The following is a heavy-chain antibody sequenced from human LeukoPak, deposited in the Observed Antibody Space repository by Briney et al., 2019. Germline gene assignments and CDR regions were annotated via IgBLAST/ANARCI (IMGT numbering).Heavy chain of an antibody. J-gene: IGHJ4*02. V-gene: IGHV3-43*02. Sequence: PGGPLRLSCVASGLPNADFAMHWVRQAPGKGLVGVSLINGDGVSTFYADSVKGRFSISRDNSKNSLSLEMNSLRTEDTAMYYCARETGKFDYWGQGTLVAVSS. CDR3: ARETGKFDY. CDR2: INGDGVST. CDR1: GLPNADFA.